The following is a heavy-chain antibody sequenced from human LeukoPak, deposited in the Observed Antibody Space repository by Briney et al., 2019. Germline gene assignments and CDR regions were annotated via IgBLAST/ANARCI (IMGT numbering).Heavy chain of an antibody. V-gene: IGHV3-30-3*01. Sequence: GGSLRLSCAASGFTFSSYAMHWVRQAPGKGLEWVAVISYDGSNKYYADSVKGRFTISRDNSKNTLYLQMNSLRAEDTAVYYCAREGLAAAADAFDIWGQGTMVTVSS. CDR1: GFTFSSYA. J-gene: IGHJ3*02. CDR2: ISYDGSNK. D-gene: IGHD6-13*01. CDR3: AREGLAAAADAFDI.